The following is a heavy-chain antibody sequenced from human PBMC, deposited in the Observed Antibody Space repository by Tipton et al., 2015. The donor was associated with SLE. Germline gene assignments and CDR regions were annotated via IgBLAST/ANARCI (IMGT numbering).Heavy chain of an antibody. J-gene: IGHJ4*02. CDR3: ARDKDGHNHNFDS. V-gene: IGHV1-46*01. D-gene: IGHD5-24*01. CDR2: INPSGGLT. Sequence: QSGAEVKKPGASVKVSCKASGYTFTSYYIHWVRQAPGQGLEWMGIINPSGGLTTYAQKFQGRVTMTRDTSTNTVYMELSSLRSDDTAVYSCARDKDGHNHNFDSWGQGTLVTVSS. CDR1: GYTFTSYY.